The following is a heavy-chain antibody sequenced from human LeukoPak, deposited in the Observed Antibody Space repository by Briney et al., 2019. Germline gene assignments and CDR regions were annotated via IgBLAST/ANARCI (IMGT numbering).Heavy chain of an antibody. CDR2: NYYSGST. CDR1: GGSISSYY. D-gene: IGHD3-10*01. CDR3: AGVDYYGSTYYFDY. Sequence: SETLSLTCTVSGGSISSYYWSWIRQPPGKGLEWIGYNYYSGSTNYNPSLKSRVTISVDTSKNQFSLKLSSVTAADTAVYYCAGVDYYGSTYYFDYWGQGTLVTVSS. V-gene: IGHV4-59*01. J-gene: IGHJ4*02.